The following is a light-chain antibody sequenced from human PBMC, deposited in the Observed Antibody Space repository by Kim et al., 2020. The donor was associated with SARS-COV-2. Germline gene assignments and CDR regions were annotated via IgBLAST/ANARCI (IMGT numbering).Light chain of an antibody. Sequence: GQTGTITCQGDTLRSFYASWYRQKPGQAPELIVFGKDDRPSGVPDRFSGSSSGDTASLTISGTQAQDEGDFYCASRDRTGHRYVFGSGTKVTVL. J-gene: IGLJ1*01. CDR3: ASRDRTGHRYV. V-gene: IGLV3-19*01. CDR2: GKD. CDR1: TLRSFY.